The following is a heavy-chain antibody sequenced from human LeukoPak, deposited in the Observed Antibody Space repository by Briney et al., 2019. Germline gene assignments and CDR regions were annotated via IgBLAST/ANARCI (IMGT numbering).Heavy chain of an antibody. J-gene: IGHJ4*02. V-gene: IGHV1-8*01. CDR3: ARSSYPQSKRRLDRHADSSGYLDDY. CDR2: MNPNSGNT. CDR1: GYTFTSYD. Sequence: ASVKVSCKASGYTFTSYDINWVRQATGQGLEWMGWMNPNSGNTGYAQKFQGRVTMTRNTSISTAYMELSSLRSEDTAVYYCARSSYPQSKRRLDRHADSSGYLDDYWGQGTLVTVSS. D-gene: IGHD3-22*01.